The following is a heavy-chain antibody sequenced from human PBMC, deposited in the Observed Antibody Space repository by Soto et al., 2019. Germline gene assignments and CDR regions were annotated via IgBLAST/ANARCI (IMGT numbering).Heavy chain of an antibody. V-gene: IGHV3-23*01. CDR2: ITGNGDTT. Sequence: GGSLRLSCAGSGFTFINTGMSWVRQAPGQGLEWVSAITGNGDTTYYADSVKGRFTISRDNSKSTLYLQMNSLRAEDTAVHYCAKIDGYFDYWGQGTLVTVSS. D-gene: IGHD3-22*01. J-gene: IGHJ4*02. CDR3: AKIDGYFDY. CDR1: GFTFINTG.